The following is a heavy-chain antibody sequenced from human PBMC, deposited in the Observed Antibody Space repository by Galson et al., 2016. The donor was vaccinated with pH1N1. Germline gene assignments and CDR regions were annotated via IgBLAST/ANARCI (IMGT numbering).Heavy chain of an antibody. Sequence: LSLPCTFSGASSIGNNFYGGWIRQTPGKGLEWIGNIHYSETTYYNPSLKSRVTISVDTSKNHFSLKLNYVTAADTAVYFCARLVRGSYPAPLYYFDFWGQGTLVTVSS. J-gene: IGHJ4*02. D-gene: IGHD1-26*01. CDR2: IHYSETT. V-gene: IGHV4-39*02. CDR3: ARLVRGSYPAPLYYFDF. CDR1: GASSIGNNFY.